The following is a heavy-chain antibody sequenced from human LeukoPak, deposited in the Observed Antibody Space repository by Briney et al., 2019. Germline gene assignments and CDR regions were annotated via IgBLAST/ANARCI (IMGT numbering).Heavy chain of an antibody. Sequence: GGSLRLSCAASGFTFSSYAMSWVRQAPGKGLEWVSAISGRDDSTYYADSVKGRFTFSRDNSKNTLCLQMNSLRAEDTAVYYCAKLVAVAGRNYWGQGTLVTVSS. D-gene: IGHD6-19*01. CDR3: AKLVAVAGRNY. J-gene: IGHJ4*02. V-gene: IGHV3-23*01. CDR2: ISGRDDST. CDR1: GFTFSSYA.